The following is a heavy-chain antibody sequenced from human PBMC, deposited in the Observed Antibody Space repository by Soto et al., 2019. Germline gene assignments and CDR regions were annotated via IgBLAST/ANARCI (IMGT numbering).Heavy chain of an antibody. Sequence: WGSLRLSCAASGFTFSSYAMSWVRQAPGKGLEWVSAISGSGGSTYYADSVKGRFTISRDNSKNTLYLQMNSLRAEDTAVYYCARLHSSSWFLLDPWGQGTLVTVSS. CDR1: GFTFSSYA. CDR3: ARLHSSSWFLLDP. D-gene: IGHD6-13*01. CDR2: ISGSGGST. V-gene: IGHV3-23*01. J-gene: IGHJ5*02.